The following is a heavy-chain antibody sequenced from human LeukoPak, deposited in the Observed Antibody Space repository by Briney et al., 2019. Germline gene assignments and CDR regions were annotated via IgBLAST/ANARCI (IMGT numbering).Heavy chain of an antibody. CDR1: GFTFSSYG. V-gene: IGHV3-30*02. D-gene: IGHD2-2*01. CDR3: AKDAIVVAPAATYYFDY. Sequence: GGSLRLSCAASGFTFSSYGMHWVRQAPGKGLEWVAFIRYDGSNKYYADSVKGRFTISRDNSKNTLYLQMNSRRAEDTAVYYCAKDAIVVAPAATYYFDYWGQGTLVTVSS. CDR2: IRYDGSNK. J-gene: IGHJ4*02.